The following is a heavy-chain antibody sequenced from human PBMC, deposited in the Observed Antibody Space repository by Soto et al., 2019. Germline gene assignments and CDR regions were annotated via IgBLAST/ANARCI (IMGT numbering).Heavy chain of an antibody. CDR2: ISGSGGST. D-gene: IGHD3-10*01. CDR3: AKVDLWFGGPKGFFDY. CDR1: GFTFSSYA. V-gene: IGHV3-23*01. Sequence: LRLSCAASGFTFSSYAMSWVRQAPGKGLEWVSAISGSGGSTYYADSVKGRFTISRDNSKNTLHLQMNSLRAEDTAVYYCAKVDLWFGGPKGFFDYWGQGTLVTVSS. J-gene: IGHJ4*02.